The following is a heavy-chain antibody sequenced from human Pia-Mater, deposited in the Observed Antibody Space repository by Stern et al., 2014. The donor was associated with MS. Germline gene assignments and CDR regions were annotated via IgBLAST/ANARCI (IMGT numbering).Heavy chain of an antibody. V-gene: IGHV2-70*01. CDR1: GFSLSTSGMC. Sequence: ESGPALVKPTQTLTLTCTVSGFSLSTSGMCGGWIRQPPGKALEWLALIDWDDDKYYSTSLKTRLTISKDTSKNQVVLKMTDMDPMDTATYYCARTTTINKGEDYWGQGTLVTVSS. CDR3: ARTTTINKGEDY. J-gene: IGHJ4*02. CDR2: IDWDDDK. D-gene: IGHD4-11*01.